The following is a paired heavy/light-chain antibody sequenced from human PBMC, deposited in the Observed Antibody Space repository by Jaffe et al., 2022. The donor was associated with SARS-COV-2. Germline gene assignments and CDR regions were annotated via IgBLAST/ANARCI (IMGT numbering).Light chain of an antibody. Sequence: QSVLTQPPSVSGAPGQRVTIPCTGSRSNIGAGNDVHWYQQLPGTAPKLLIYGNSNRPSGVPDRFSGSKSGTSASLAISGLQAEDEADYYCQSQDSTLRDYVFGTGTKVTVL. CDR3: QSQDSTLRDYV. V-gene: IGLV1-40*01. CDR1: RSNIGAGND. J-gene: IGLJ1*01. CDR2: GNS.
Heavy chain of an antibody. CDR3: TTDRGKLELPTFSC. CDR1: GFTFSNAY. Sequence: EVQLVESGGGLVKPGGSLRLSCAASGFTFSNAYMSWVRQAPGKGLEWVGRVKSKTDGGTIDYTAPVRGRFTISRDDSKNTLSLQMNSLKAEDTAVYYCTTDRGKLELPTFSCWGQGTLVTVSS. V-gene: IGHV3-15*01. D-gene: IGHD1-7*01. CDR2: VKSKTDGGTI. J-gene: IGHJ4*02.